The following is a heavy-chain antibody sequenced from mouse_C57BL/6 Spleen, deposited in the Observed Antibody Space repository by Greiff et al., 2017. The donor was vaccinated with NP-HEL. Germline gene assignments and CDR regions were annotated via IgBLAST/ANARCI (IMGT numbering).Heavy chain of an antibody. J-gene: IGHJ3*01. Sequence: VQLQQPGAELVKPGASVKVSCKASGYTFTSYWMHWVKQRPGQGLEWIGRIHPSDSDTNYNQKFKGKATLTVDKSSSTAYMQLSSLTSEDSAVYYCAIPNYYGSSYLFAYWGQGTLVTVSA. V-gene: IGHV1-74*01. D-gene: IGHD1-1*01. CDR1: GYTFTSYW. CDR2: IHPSDSDT. CDR3: AIPNYYGSSYLFAY.